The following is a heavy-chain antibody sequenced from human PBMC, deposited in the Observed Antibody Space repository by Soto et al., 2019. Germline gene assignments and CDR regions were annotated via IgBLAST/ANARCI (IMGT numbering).Heavy chain of an antibody. D-gene: IGHD2-15*01. CDR2: INAGNGNT. Sequence: ASVKVSCKASGYTFTSYAMHWVRQAPGQRLEWMGWINAGNGNTKYSQKFQGRVTITRDTSASTAYMELGSLRSEDTALYYCARGPGGPDGPGDYWGQGTLVTVSS. CDR3: ARGPGGPDGPGDY. J-gene: IGHJ4*02. V-gene: IGHV1-3*01. CDR1: GYTFTSYA.